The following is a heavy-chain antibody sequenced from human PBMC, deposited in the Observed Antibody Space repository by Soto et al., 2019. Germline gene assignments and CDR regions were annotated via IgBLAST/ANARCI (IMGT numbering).Heavy chain of an antibody. CDR1: GGTFSSYA. CDR2: IIPIFGTA. D-gene: IGHD2-2*01. V-gene: IGHV1-69*06. J-gene: IGHJ4*02. CDR3: ATYPGYCSSTSCQDFDY. Sequence: QVQLVQSGAEVKKPGSSVKVSCKASGGTFSSYAISWVRQAPGQGFEWMGGIIPIFGTANYAQKFQGRVTITADKSTSTAYMELSSLRSEDTAVYYCATYPGYCSSTSCQDFDYWGQGTLVTVSS.